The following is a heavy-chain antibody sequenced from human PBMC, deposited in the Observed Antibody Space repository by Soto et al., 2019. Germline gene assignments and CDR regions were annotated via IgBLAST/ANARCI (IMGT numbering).Heavy chain of an antibody. CDR1: GYTFTSYA. J-gene: IGHJ6*02. CDR2: INAGNGNT. CDR3: ATKHCSSTSCYVGGYYCYGMDV. Sequence: EASVKVSCKASGYTFTSYAMHWVRQAPGQRLEWMGWINAGNGNTKYSQKFQGRVTITRDTSASTAYMELSSLRSEDTAVYYCATKHCSSTSCYVGGYYCYGMDVWGQGTTVTVSS. D-gene: IGHD2-2*01. V-gene: IGHV1-3*01.